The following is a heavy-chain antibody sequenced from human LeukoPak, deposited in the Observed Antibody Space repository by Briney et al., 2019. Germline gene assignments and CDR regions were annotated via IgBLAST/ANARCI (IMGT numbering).Heavy chain of an antibody. CDR1: GGSFSGYY. J-gene: IGHJ4*02. Sequence: PSETLSLTCAVYGGSFSGYYWSWIRQPPGKGLEWIGEINHSRSTNYNPSLKSRVTISVDSSKNQFSLKLSSVTAADTAVYYCARDVVTPSDYWGQGTLVTVSS. D-gene: IGHD4-23*01. V-gene: IGHV4-34*01. CDR2: INHSRST. CDR3: ARDVVTPSDY.